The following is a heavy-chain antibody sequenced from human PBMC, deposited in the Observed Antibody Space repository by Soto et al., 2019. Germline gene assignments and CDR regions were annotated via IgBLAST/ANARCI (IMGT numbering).Heavy chain of an antibody. J-gene: IGHJ3*02. V-gene: IGHV3-48*02. CDR1: GFTFSSYS. D-gene: IGHD6-19*01. CDR3: ARDSPPIAVAGTRGAFDI. CDR2: ISSSSSTI. Sequence: PGGSLRLSCAASGFTFSSYSMNWVRQAPGKGLEWVSHISSSSSTIYYADSVKGRFTISRDNAKNSLYLQMNSLRDEDTAVYYCARDSPPIAVAGTRGAFDIWGQGTMVTVSS.